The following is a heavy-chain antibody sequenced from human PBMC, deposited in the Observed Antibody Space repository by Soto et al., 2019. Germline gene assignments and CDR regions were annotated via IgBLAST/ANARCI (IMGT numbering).Heavy chain of an antibody. V-gene: IGHV1-69*02. CDR1: GGTFSSYT. D-gene: IGHD3-10*01. J-gene: IGHJ4*02. CDR2: IIPILGIA. CDR3: ARAWGGELLISLDY. Sequence: QVQLVQSGAEVKKPGSSVKGSCKASGGTFSSYTIGWVRQAPGQGLEWMGRIIPILGIANYAQKFQGRVTITADKSRSTASMELSSLRSEDTAVYYCARAWGGELLISLDYWGQGTLVTVSS.